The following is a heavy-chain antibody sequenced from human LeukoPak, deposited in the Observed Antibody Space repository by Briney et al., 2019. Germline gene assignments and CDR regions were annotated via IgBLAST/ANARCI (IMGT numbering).Heavy chain of an antibody. J-gene: IGHJ4*02. V-gene: IGHV3-23*01. D-gene: IGHD3-10*01. CDR2: ISGSGGST. CDR1: GFTFSSYA. Sequence: GGSLRLSCAASGFTFSSYAMSWVRQAPGKGLEWDSAISGSGGSTYYADSVKGRFTISRDNSKNTLYLQMNSLRAEDTAVYYCAKDYQAHYYGSGSYYANFDYWGQGTLVTVSS. CDR3: AKDYQAHYYGSGSYYANFDY.